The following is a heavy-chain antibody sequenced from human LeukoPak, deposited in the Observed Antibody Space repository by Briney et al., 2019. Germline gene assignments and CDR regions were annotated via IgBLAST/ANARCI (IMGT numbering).Heavy chain of an antibody. CDR1: GFTFSSYA. J-gene: IGHJ4*02. CDR2: ISGSGGST. Sequence: GGSLRLSCAASGFTFSSYAMSWVRQAPGKGLEWVSAISGSGGSTYYADSVKGRFTISRDNSKNTLYLQMNSLRAEDTAVYYCATKKNSSSWSYYFDYWGQGTLVTVSS. V-gene: IGHV3-23*01. D-gene: IGHD6-13*01. CDR3: ATKKNSSSWSYYFDY.